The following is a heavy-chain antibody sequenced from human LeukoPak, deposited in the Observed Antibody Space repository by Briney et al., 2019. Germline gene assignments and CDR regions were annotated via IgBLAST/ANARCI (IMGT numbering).Heavy chain of an antibody. CDR2: IYYDGYP. J-gene: IGHJ4*02. V-gene: IGHV4-59*01. CDR1: GASLSSYF. D-gene: IGHD2-8*02. CDR3: AGTELGYCTVTGCPLES. Sequence: SETLSLTCTVSGASLSSYFWSWIRQPPGKGLEWIGYIYYDGYPNYSPSLRSRITISVEKSKSQFSLNLRSVTAADTALYFCAGTELGYCTVTGCPLESWGQGTLVTVSS.